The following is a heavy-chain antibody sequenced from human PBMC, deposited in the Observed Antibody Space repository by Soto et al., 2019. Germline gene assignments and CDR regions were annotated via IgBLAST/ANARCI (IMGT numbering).Heavy chain of an antibody. D-gene: IGHD2-21*01. J-gene: IGHJ6*02. CDR2: INPNSGGT. V-gene: IGHV1-2*04. CDR3: ARDLGEGDYYYGMDV. Sequence: ASVKVSCKASGYTFTGYYMHWVRQAPGQGLEWMGWINPNSGGTNYAQKFQGWVTVTRDTSISTAYMELSRLRSDDTAVYYCARDLGEGDYYYGMDVWGQGTTVTVSS. CDR1: GYTFTGYY.